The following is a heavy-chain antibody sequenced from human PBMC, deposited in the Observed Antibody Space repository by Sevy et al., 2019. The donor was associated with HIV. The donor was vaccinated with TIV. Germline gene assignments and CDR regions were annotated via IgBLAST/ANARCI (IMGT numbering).Heavy chain of an antibody. CDR2: HFYSGST. J-gene: IGHJ6*02. D-gene: IGHD3-16*01. Sequence: SETLSLTCTVSGDSVSSGNYYWSWIRQPPGKGLEWIGYHFYSGSTTYNPSLRSRVTISVDRSKNQFSLKLSSVTAAVTAVYYCAGAAPAYYYAMGVWGQGTTVTVSS. CDR3: AGAAPAYYYAMGV. V-gene: IGHV4-61*01. CDR1: GDSVSSGNYY.